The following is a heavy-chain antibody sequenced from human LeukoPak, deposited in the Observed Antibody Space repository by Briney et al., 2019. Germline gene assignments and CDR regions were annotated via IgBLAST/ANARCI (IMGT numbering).Heavy chain of an antibody. Sequence: ASVKVSCKASGYTFTSYYMHWVRQAPGQGLEWMGIINPSGGSTSYAQKFQGRVTMTRDMSTSTVYMELSSLRSEDTAVYYCARSGVRGATTRGIYVDPWGQGTLVTVSS. J-gene: IGHJ5*02. CDR1: GYTFTSYY. CDR3: ARSGVRGATTRGIYVDP. CDR2: INPSGGST. V-gene: IGHV1-46*01. D-gene: IGHD1-26*01.